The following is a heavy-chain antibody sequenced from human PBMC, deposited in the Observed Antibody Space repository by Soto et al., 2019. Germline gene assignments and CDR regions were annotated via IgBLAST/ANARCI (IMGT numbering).Heavy chain of an antibody. CDR3: VTSINYDFWRDGGRHYYFDY. J-gene: IGHJ4*02. V-gene: IGHV4-4*02. CDR1: GGSISSSYW. CDR2: IYHSGST. D-gene: IGHD3-3*01. Sequence: QVQLQESGPGLVTPSGTLSLTCAVSGGSISSSYWWNWVRQPPGKGLEWIGKIYHSGSTNYNPSPKNRATISVDKSNNQFSLMLSSVTAADTAVYFCVTSINYDFWRDGGRHYYFDYGGQGTLVTVSS.